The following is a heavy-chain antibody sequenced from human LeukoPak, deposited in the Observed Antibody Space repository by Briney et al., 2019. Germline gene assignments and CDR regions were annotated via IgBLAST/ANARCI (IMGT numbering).Heavy chain of an antibody. V-gene: IGHV3-7*01. CDR3: ARDLITHSAYYMDV. J-gene: IGHJ6*03. D-gene: IGHD3-9*01. CDR1: GFTFSSYW. Sequence: GGSLRLSCAASGFTFSSYWMSWVRQAPGKGLEWVANIKQDGSEKYYVDSVKGRFTISRDNAKNSLYLQMNSLRAEDTAVYYCARDLITHSAYYMDVWGKGTTVTVSS. CDR2: IKQDGSEK.